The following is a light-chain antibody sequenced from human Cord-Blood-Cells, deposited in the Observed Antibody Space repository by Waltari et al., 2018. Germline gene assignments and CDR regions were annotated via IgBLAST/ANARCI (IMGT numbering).Light chain of an antibody. J-gene: IGLJ3*02. CDR1: SSNIGSNY. Sequence: QSVLTQPPSASGTPGQRVTISCSGSSSNIGSNYVYWYQQLPGTAPKLLIYRNNQRPSGVPDLCSGSKSGTSASLAISGLRSEDEADYYCAAWDDSLSGPMFGGGTKLTVL. V-gene: IGLV1-47*01. CDR2: RNN. CDR3: AAWDDSLSGPM.